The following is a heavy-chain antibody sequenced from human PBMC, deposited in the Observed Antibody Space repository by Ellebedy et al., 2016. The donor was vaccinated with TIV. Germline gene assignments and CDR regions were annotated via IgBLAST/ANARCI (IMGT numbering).Heavy chain of an antibody. CDR3: AREIVVAGTNYYGMDV. CDR1: GYTFTGYY. D-gene: IGHD3-22*01. V-gene: IGHV1-2*02. CDR2: INPNSGGT. J-gene: IGHJ6*02. Sequence: ASVKVSXXASGYTFTGYYMHWVRQAPGQGLEWMGWINPNSGGTNYAQEFQGRVTMTRDTSISTAYMELSRLTSDDTAVYYCAREIVVAGTNYYGMDVWGQGTTVTVSS.